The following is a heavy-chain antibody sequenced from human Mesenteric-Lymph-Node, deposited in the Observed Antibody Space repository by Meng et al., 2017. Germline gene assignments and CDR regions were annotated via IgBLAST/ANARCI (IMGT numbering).Heavy chain of an antibody. CDR1: GYTFTSYG. CDR2: ISAYNGNT. D-gene: IGHD2-21*02. V-gene: IGHV1-18*01. J-gene: IGHJ4*02. CDR3: ARGPSYCGGDCYYDY. Sequence: ASVKVSCKASGYTFTSYGISWVRQAPGQGLEWMGWISAYNGNTNYAQKLRGRVTMTTDTSTSTAYMELSRLRSEDTAVYYCARGPSYCGGDCYYDYWGQGTLVTVSS.